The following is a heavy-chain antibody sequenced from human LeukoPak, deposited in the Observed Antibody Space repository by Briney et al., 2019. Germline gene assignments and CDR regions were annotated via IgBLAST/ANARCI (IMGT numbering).Heavy chain of an antibody. CDR1: GFTFSSYE. CDR2: ISSSGSTI. V-gene: IGHV3-48*03. D-gene: IGHD2-15*01. J-gene: IGHJ4*02. Sequence: GGSLRLSCAASGFTFSSYEMNWVRQAPGKGLDWVSYISSSGSTIYYADSVKGRFTISRDNAKNSLYLQMNSLRAEDTAVYYCARVVTATLFDYWGQGTLVTVSS. CDR3: ARVVTATLFDY.